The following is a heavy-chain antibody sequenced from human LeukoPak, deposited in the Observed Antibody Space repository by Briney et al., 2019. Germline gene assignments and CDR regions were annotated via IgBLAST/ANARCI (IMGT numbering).Heavy chain of an antibody. CDR2: IYYSGST. J-gene: IGHJ4*02. D-gene: IGHD3-22*01. V-gene: IGHV4-59*08. CDR1: GGSISSYY. CDR3: ARQAIYDSSGYYQYYFDY. Sequence: NSSETLSLTCTVSGGSISSYYWSWIRQPPGKGLEWIGYIYYSGSTNYNPSLKSRVTISVDTSKNQFSLKLSSVTAADTAVYYRARQAIYDSSGYYQYYFDYWGQGTLVTVSS.